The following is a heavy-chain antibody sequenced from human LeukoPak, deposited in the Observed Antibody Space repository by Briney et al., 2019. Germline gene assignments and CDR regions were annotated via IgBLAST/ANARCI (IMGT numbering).Heavy chain of an antibody. V-gene: IGHV3-74*01. CDR3: ALLGGGYGFWSGPPLYMDV. CDR2: INSDGSST. D-gene: IGHD3-3*01. CDR1: GFTFSSYW. J-gene: IGHJ6*03. Sequence: HSGGSLRLSCAASGFTFSSYWMHWVRQAPGKGLVWVSRINSDGSSTSYADSVKGRFTISRDNAKNTLYLQMNSLRAEDTAVYYCALLGGGYGFWSGPPLYMDVWGKGTTVTVSS.